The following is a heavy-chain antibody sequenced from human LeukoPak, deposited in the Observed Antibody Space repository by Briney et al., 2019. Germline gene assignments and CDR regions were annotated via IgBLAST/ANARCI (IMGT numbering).Heavy chain of an antibody. CDR2: IIPIFGTA. Sequence: GASVKVSCKASGGTFSSYAISWVRQAPGQGLEWMGGIIPIFGTANYAQEFQGRVTITRDTSASTAYMELSSLRSEDTAVYYCASLGVGAAAFDIWGQGTMVTVSS. J-gene: IGHJ3*02. CDR1: GGTFSSYA. CDR3: ASLGVGAAAFDI. D-gene: IGHD1-26*01. V-gene: IGHV1-69*05.